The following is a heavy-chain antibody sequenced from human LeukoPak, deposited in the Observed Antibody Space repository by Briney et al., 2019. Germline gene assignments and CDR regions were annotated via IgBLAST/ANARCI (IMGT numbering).Heavy chain of an antibody. J-gene: IGHJ4*02. V-gene: IGHV3-21*01. D-gene: IGHD5-24*01. CDR3: AREMATKSYYFDY. CDR2: IGGSGGYI. Sequence: GGSLRLSCAASGFTFSSYSMNWVRQAPGQGLEWVSSIGGSGGYIYYADSVRGRFTISRDNAKNSLYLQMNSLRAEDTAVYYCAREMATKSYYFDYWGQGTLVAVSS. CDR1: GFTFSSYS.